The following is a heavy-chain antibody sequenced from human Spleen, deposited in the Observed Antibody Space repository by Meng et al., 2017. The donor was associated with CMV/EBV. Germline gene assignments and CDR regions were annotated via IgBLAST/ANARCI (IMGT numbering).Heavy chain of an antibody. CDR1: GFTYSSYA. V-gene: IGHV3-23*03. CDR3: ASQWMTRGFFDY. CDR2: IYSGGRST. D-gene: IGHD1-26*01. Sequence: GESLKISCAASGFTYSSYAMTWVRQAPGKGLECVSVIYSGGRSTYYADSVKGRFTISRDNSKNTLYLQMNSLRAEDTAVYFCASQWMTRGFFDYWGQGTVVTVSS. J-gene: IGHJ4*02.